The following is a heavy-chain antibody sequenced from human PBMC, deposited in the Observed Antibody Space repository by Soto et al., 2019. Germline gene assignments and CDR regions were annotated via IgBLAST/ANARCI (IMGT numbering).Heavy chain of an antibody. CDR2: MNPNSGNT. J-gene: IGHJ6*03. V-gene: IGHV1-8*01. D-gene: IGHD3-3*01. CDR3: ARGLFDVLRFPGSYYYYYMDV. CDR1: GYTFTSYD. Sequence: ASVKVSCKASGYTFTSYDINWVRQATGQGLEWMGWMNPNSGNTGYAQKFQGRVTMTRNTSISTAYMELSSLRSEDTAVYYCARGLFDVLRFPGSYYYYYMDVWGKGTTVTVSS.